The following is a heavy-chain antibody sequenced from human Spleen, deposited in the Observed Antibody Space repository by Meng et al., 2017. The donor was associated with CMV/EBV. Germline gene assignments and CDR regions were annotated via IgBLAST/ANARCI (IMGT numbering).Heavy chain of an antibody. CDR1: GGTFSSFA. J-gene: IGHJ5*02. CDR2: ILPIFGTA. V-gene: IGHV1-69*05. CDR3: AREGGLGTTRIFDP. Sequence: SGGTFSSFAISWVRQAPGQGLEWMGGILPIFGTANYAQRLQGRVTITTDESTNTAYMELRRLRYEDTAMYYCAREGGLGTTRIFDPWGQGTLVTVSS. D-gene: IGHD4-11*01.